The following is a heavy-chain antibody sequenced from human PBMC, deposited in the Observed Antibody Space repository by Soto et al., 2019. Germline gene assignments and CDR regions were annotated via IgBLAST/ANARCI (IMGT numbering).Heavy chain of an antibody. CDR2: IYYSGST. Sequence: QLQLQESGPGLVKPSETLSLTCTVSGGSISSSSYYWGWIRQPPGQGLEWIGSIYYSGSTYYHPSLKSRVTISVDTSKNQFSLKLSSVTAADTAVYYCARQPYCSSTSCYPVSNGFDPWGQGTLVTVSS. CDR3: ARQPYCSSTSCYPVSNGFDP. D-gene: IGHD2-2*01. CDR1: GGSISSSSYY. J-gene: IGHJ5*02. V-gene: IGHV4-39*01.